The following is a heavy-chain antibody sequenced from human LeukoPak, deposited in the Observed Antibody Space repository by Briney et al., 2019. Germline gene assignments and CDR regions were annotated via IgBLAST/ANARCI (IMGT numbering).Heavy chain of an antibody. CDR3: AKGGVYGDYYFDY. D-gene: IGHD4-17*01. V-gene: IGHV3-23*01. CDR2: ISGSGGDT. Sequence: GGSLRLSCAASVFPFSSYPMSWVRQAPWKGLEWVSVISGSGGDTYYADSVKGRFTISGDNSKNTLYLQMNSLRAEDTALYYCAKGGVYGDYYFDYWGQGTLVTVSS. CDR1: VFPFSSYP. J-gene: IGHJ4*02.